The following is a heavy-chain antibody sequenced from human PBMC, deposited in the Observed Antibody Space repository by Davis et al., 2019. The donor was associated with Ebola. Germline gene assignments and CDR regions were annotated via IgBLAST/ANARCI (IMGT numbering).Heavy chain of an antibody. D-gene: IGHD5-12*01. J-gene: IGHJ6*04. CDR2: TYYSSKWYK. Sequence: PSETLSLTCDLSGDSVSSNSGACNWISQSPSRGLEWLGRTYYSSKWYKDYAVSVKSRLTINLDTSKNQSSLQLNSVNPEDTAVYYCARGWLRSGLDVWGKGAAVIVPS. CDR3: ARGWLRSGLDV. CDR1: GDSVSSNSGA. V-gene: IGHV6-1*01.